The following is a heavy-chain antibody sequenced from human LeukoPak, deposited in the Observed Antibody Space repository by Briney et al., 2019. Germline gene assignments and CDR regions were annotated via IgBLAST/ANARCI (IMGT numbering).Heavy chain of an antibody. V-gene: IGHV3-7*01. CDR1: GFPFTTYW. CDR3: ARDRYDLVTGYDVAFDL. D-gene: IGHD3-9*01. J-gene: IGHJ3*01. Sequence: GRSLRLSCAASGFPFTTYWMSWVRQAPGKGLEWLANIKQDGSEKYYVDSVRGRFTISRDNAQNSVYLQMNSLRAEDTAVYYCARDRYDLVTGYDVAFDLWGQGTIVTVSS. CDR2: IKQDGSEK.